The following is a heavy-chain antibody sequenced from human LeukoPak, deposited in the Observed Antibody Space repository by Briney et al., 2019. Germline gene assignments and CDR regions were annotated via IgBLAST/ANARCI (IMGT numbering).Heavy chain of an antibody. D-gene: IGHD2-2*01. CDR3: AKGGSTSCKASVCYYMDV. CDR2: ISSSGSTI. J-gene: IGHJ6*03. V-gene: IGHV3-11*01. CDR1: GFTFSDYY. Sequence: PGGSLRLSCAASGFTFSDYYMSWIRQAPGKGLEWVSYISSSGSTIYYADSVKGRFTISRDNSKNTLYLQMNSLRAEDTAVYYCAKGGSTSCKASVCYYMDVWGKGTTVTISS.